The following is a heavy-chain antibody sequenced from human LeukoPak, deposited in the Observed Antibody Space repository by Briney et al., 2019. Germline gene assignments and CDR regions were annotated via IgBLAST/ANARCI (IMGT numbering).Heavy chain of an antibody. CDR2: INNDGSST. V-gene: IGHV3-74*01. Sequence: GGSLRLSCAASGVTFSNYWMHWVRQARGKGLEWGLRINNDGSSTTYGDCVKGRVTSYRDNEKNTLYLQMNSLRVEDTAVYYCARASDWAVIDYWGQGTLVTVSS. J-gene: IGHJ4*02. D-gene: IGHD3-9*01. CDR3: ARASDWAVIDY. CDR1: GVTFSNYW.